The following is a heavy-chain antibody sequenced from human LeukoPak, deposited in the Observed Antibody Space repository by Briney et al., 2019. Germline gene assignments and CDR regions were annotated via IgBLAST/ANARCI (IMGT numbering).Heavy chain of an antibody. J-gene: IGHJ4*02. D-gene: IGHD3-22*01. Sequence: SETLSLTCAVYGGSFSGYYWSWIRQPPGKGLEWIGEINHSGSTNYNPSLKSRVTISVDTSKNQFSLKLSSVTAADTAVYYCARGIRITMIVVVITTGVYYFDYWGQGTLVTVSS. CDR3: ARGIRITMIVVVITTGVYYFDY. CDR1: GGSFSGYY. V-gene: IGHV4-34*01. CDR2: INHSGST.